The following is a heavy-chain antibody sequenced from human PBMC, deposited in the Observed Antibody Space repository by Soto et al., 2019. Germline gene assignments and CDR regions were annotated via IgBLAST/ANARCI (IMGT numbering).Heavy chain of an antibody. CDR3: ARHRSPSPDY. Sequence: GGSLRLSCVASGFIFSSYEMNWVRQAPGKGLEWISYISQGSTTIYYADSVKGRFTISRDNAKNSLFLQMSGLRVEDTATYYCARHRSPSPDYWGQGTLVTAPQ. J-gene: IGHJ4*02. CDR2: ISQGSTTI. CDR1: GFIFSSYE. V-gene: IGHV3-48*03.